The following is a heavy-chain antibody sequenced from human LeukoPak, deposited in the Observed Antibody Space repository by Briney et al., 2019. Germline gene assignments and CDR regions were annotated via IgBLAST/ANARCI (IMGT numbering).Heavy chain of an antibody. CDR1: GFTFSSYT. Sequence: GGSLRLSCAASGFTFSSYTMKWVRQAPGKGLEWVSSISSGSSYIYYADSVKGRFTSSRDNTKNSLYLQMNDLRTEDTAWYYCAKDRGYGSGAYGHFDYWGQGALVTVSS. CDR2: ISSGSSYI. CDR3: AKDRGYGSGAYGHFDY. J-gene: IGHJ4*02. V-gene: IGHV3-21*04. D-gene: IGHD3-10*01.